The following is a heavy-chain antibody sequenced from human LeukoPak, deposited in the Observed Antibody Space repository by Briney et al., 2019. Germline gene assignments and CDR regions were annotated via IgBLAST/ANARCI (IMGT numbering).Heavy chain of an antibody. Sequence: GGSLRLSCAASGFAFSSYAMSWVRQAPGKGLEWVSAISGSGGSTYYADSVKGRFTISRDNSKNTLYLQMNSLRAEDTAVYYCAKYSGYDLGHFDYWGQGTLVTVSS. CDR1: GFAFSSYA. CDR3: AKYSGYDLGHFDY. V-gene: IGHV3-23*01. J-gene: IGHJ4*02. CDR2: ISGSGGST. D-gene: IGHD5-12*01.